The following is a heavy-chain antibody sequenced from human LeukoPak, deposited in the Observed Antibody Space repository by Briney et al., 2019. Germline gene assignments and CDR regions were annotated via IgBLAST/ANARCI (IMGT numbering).Heavy chain of an antibody. CDR2: IYHSGST. D-gene: IGHD2-2*01. CDR3: ARGTPLAVVVPPYWFDP. Sequence: SETLSLTCTVSGYSISSGNYWAWIGQPPGKGLEWIGRIYHSGSTYYNPSLKSRVTISVDTSKNQFSLKLSSVTAADTAVYYCARGTPLAVVVPPYWFDPWGQGTLVTVSS. CDR1: GYSISSGNY. J-gene: IGHJ5*02. V-gene: IGHV4-38-2*02.